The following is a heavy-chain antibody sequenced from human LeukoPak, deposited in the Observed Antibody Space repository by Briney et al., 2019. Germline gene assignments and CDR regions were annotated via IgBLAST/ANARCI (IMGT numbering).Heavy chain of an antibody. CDR2: ISYNGSQT. CDR1: GFTFSIYA. Sequence: GGSLRLSCAASGFTFSIYAMHWVRQGPGKGLEHVSGISYNGSQTYYGNSVKDRFTISRDNAKNTVYLQMASLRVDDMAVYYCVRDRGGSGWYYFDYWGQGILATVSS. D-gene: IGHD6-19*01. V-gene: IGHV3-64*01. CDR3: VRDRGGSGWYYFDY. J-gene: IGHJ4*02.